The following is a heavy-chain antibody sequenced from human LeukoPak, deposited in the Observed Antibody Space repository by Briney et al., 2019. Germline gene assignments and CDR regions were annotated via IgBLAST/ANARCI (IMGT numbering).Heavy chain of an antibody. D-gene: IGHD6-13*01. CDR1: GFTFDDYA. V-gene: IGHV3-9*01. CDR2: ISWNSGSI. J-gene: IGHJ4*02. Sequence: QAGRSLRLSCAASGFTFDDYAMHWVRQAPGKGLEWVSGISWNSGSIGYADSVKGRFTISRGNAKNSLYLQMNSLRAEDTALYYCATLAASPPDYWGQGTLVTVSS. CDR3: ATLAASPPDY.